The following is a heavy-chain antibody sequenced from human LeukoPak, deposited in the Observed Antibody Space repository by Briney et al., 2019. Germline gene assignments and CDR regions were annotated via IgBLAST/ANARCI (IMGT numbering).Heavy chain of an antibody. CDR3: ARGLPLDIVVVAAALGGAFDI. D-gene: IGHD2-2*01. V-gene: IGHV4-59*01. J-gene: IGHJ3*02. Sequence: SETLSLTCTVSGGSISSYYWSWIRQPPGKGLQWIGYIYYSGSTNYNPSLKSRVTISVDTSKKQLSLKLSPVTAADTAVYFCARGLPLDIVVVAAALGGAFDIWGQGTMVTVSS. CDR2: IYYSGST. CDR1: GGSISSYY.